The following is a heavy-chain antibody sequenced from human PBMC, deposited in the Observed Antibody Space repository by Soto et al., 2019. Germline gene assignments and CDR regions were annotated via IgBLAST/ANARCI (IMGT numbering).Heavy chain of an antibody. D-gene: IGHD3-9*01. J-gene: IGHJ4*02. CDR2: IWYDGSNK. CDR3: ARDRRYYDILTGSHYFDY. V-gene: IGHV3-33*01. Sequence: SLRLSCAASGFTFSSYCMHWVRQAPGKGLEWVAVIWYDGSNKYYADSVKGRFTISRDNSKNTLYLQMNSLRAEDTAVYYCARDRRYYDILTGSHYFDYWGQGTLVTVSS. CDR1: GFTFSSYC.